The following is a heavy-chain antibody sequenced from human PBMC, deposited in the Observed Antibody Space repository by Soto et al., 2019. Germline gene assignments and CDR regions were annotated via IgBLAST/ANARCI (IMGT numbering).Heavy chain of an antibody. D-gene: IGHD2-2*01. CDR1: GYTFTSYG. CDR2: ISAYNGNT. CDR3: AREGVGSYCSSTSCAAWDYYYGMDV. Sequence: QVQLVQSGAEVKKPGASVKVSCKASGYTFTSYGISWVRQAPGQGLEWMGWISAYNGNTNYAQKLQGRVTMTTDTSTSTACMELRSLRSDDTAVYYCAREGVGSYCSSTSCAAWDYYYGMDVWGQGTTVTVSS. V-gene: IGHV1-18*01. J-gene: IGHJ6*02.